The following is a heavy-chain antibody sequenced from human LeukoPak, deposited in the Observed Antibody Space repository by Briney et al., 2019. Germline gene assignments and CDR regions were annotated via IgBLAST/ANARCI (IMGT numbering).Heavy chain of an antibody. J-gene: IGHJ4*02. CDR3: TTVTLRPVGL. V-gene: IGHV3-15*05. CDR1: GCSFTSAW. CDR2: IKSKTDGGTI. D-gene: IGHD3-10*01. Sequence: GGAVRLSCAASGCSFTSAWMRWVRQAPGKGLEWVGRIKSKTDGGTIDYAAPVKGRFTISRDNSTNTLFLQMNSLKIEDTAVYYCTTVTLRPVGLWGQGTLVTVSS.